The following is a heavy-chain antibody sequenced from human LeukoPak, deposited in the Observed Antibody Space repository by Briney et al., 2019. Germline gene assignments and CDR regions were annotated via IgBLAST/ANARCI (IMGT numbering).Heavy chain of an antibody. CDR1: EFSVGSNY. CDR2: FYSGGST. V-gene: IGHV3-53*01. CDR3: ARSLYGYCSGGSCYSNAFDI. Sequence: PGGSLRLSCAASEFSVGSNYMTWVRQAPGKGLEWVSLFYSGGSTYYADSVKGRFTISRDNAKNSLYLQMNSLRAEDTALYYCARSLYGYCSGGSCYSNAFDIWGQGTMVTVSS. D-gene: IGHD2-15*01. J-gene: IGHJ3*02.